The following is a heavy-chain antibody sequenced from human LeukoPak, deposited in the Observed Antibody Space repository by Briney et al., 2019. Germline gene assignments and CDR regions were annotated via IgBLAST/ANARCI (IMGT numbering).Heavy chain of an antibody. V-gene: IGHV3-43*01. CDR1: GFTFDDYT. CDR2: ISWDGGST. Sequence: PGGSLRLSCAASGFTFDDYTMHWVRHAPGKGLEWVSLISWDGGSTYYADSVKGRFTISRDNSKNSLYLQMNSLRTEDTALYYCAKDHLRGYFDYWGQGTLVTVSS. J-gene: IGHJ4*02. D-gene: IGHD3-3*02. CDR3: AKDHLRGYFDY.